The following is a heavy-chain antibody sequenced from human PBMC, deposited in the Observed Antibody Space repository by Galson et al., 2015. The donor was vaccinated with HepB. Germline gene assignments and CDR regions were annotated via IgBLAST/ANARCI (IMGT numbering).Heavy chain of an antibody. V-gene: IGHV4-4*02. CDR1: GGSIFSSNW. Sequence: SETLSLTCTVSGGSIFSSNWWSWVRQPPGKGLEWIGEIYHSGSTNYNPSLKSRVTISVDKSKNQLSLRLTSVTAADTAVYYCARGSRDYGDLPNWGQGTLVTVSS. CDR3: ARGSRDYGDLPN. D-gene: IGHD4-17*01. CDR2: IYHSGST. J-gene: IGHJ4*02.